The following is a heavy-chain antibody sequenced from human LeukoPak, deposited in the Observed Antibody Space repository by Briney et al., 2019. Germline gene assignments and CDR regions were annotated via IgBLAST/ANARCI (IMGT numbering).Heavy chain of an antibody. J-gene: IGHJ5*02. CDR2: INPSGGST. Sequence: ASVKVSCKASGYTFTSYYTHWVRQAPGQGLEWMGIINPSGGSTSYAQKFQGRVTMTRDMSTSTVYMELTSLTSDDTAVYYCARDNSVGETAWWFDPWGQGTLVTVSS. CDR1: GYTFTSYY. V-gene: IGHV1-46*01. CDR3: ARDNSVGETAWWFDP. D-gene: IGHD1-26*01.